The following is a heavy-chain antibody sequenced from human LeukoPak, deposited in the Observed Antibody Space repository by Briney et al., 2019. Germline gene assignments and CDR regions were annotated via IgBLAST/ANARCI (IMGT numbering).Heavy chain of an antibody. CDR2: INAYNGNT. J-gene: IGHJ4*02. CDR1: GYTFTYYV. CDR3: ARGEKPYDY. V-gene: IGHV1-18*01. Sequence: ASVKVSCKTSGYTFTYYVISWVRQAPGQGLEWMGWINAYNGNTNDAQKVQGRVTMTTDTSTSTAYMELRSLRSDDTAVYYCARGEKPYDYWGQGTLVSVSS. D-gene: IGHD1-26*01.